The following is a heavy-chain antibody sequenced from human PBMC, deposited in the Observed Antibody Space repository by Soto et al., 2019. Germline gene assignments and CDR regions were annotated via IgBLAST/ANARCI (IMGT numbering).Heavy chain of an antibody. CDR3: ARSPVVVVAGSHWFDP. CDR1: GGTFSSYT. J-gene: IGHJ5*02. Sequence: SVKVSCKASGGTFSSYTISWVRQAPGQGLEWMGRIIPILGIANYAQKFQGRVTITADKSTSTAYTELSSLRSEDTAVYYCARSPVVVVAGSHWFDPWGQGTTVTVSS. CDR2: IIPILGIA. V-gene: IGHV1-69*02. D-gene: IGHD2-15*01.